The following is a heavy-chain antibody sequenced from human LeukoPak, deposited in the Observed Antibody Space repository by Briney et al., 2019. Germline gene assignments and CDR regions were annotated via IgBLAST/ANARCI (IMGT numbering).Heavy chain of an antibody. Sequence: GGSLRLSCAASGFTFSSYGMHWVRQAPGKGLEWVAVISYDGSNKYYADSVKGRFTISRDNSKNTLYLQMNSLRAEDTAVYYCAKDSGSYGPDYYGMDVWGQGTTVTVSS. D-gene: IGHD4-17*01. CDR2: ISYDGSNK. CDR1: GFTFSSYG. CDR3: AKDSGSYGPDYYGMDV. J-gene: IGHJ6*02. V-gene: IGHV3-30*18.